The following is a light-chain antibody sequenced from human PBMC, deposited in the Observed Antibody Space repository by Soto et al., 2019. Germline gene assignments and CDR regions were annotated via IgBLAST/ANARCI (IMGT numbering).Light chain of an antibody. CDR1: QGIRSF. V-gene: IGKV1-27*01. CDR2: AAS. J-gene: IGKJ1*01. CDR3: QKYDTAPWT. Sequence: DIQMTHSPSSLSASVGDRVTITCRASQGIRSFLAWYQQKPGKVPKVLIYAASTLQSGVPSRFSGSGSGTDFSLTISSLQPEDVATYYCQKYDTAPWTFGQGTKVDIK.